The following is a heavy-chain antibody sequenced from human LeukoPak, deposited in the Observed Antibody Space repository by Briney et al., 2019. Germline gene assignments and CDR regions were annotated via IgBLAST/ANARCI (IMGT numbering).Heavy chain of an antibody. CDR3: ARVVLSGYDRPTDY. Sequence: PGGSLRLSCAASGFTFSNAWMNWVRQAPGKGLEWVSYISSSGSTIYIADSLKGRFTISRDSAKNSLYLQMNSLRAEDTAVYYCARVVLSGYDRPTDYWGQGTLVTVSS. V-gene: IGHV3-48*04. J-gene: IGHJ4*02. CDR2: ISSSGSTI. D-gene: IGHD5-12*01. CDR1: GFTFSNAW.